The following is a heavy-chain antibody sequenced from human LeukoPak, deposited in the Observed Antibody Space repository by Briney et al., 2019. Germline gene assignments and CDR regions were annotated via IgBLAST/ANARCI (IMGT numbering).Heavy chain of an antibody. J-gene: IGHJ4*02. D-gene: IGHD3-3*01. CDR2: ISAYNGNT. Sequence: ASVKVSCKASGYTFTSYGISWVRQAPGQGLEWMGWISAYNGNTNYAQKLQGRVTMTTDTSTSTAYMELRSLRSDDTAVYYCARDRSYYDFWSGYFDYWGQGTLVTVSS. CDR3: ARDRSYYDFWSGYFDY. CDR1: GYTFTSYG. V-gene: IGHV1-18*01.